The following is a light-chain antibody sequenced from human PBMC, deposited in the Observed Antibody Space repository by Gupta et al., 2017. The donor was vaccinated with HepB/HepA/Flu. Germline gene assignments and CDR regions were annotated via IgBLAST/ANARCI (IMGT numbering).Light chain of an antibody. CDR1: SSDVGSDNR. V-gene: IGLV2-18*01. CDR2: EVN. Sequence: QSALTQPPSVSGSPGQSVTISCTGTSSDVGSDNRVSWYHQPPDTAPRLIIYEVNNRPSGAPDRSAGSNSGTTASLTIAGLQAEDEGDYYCGLGLYSIWMFGGGTRLTV. J-gene: IGLJ3*02. CDR3: GLGLYSIWM.